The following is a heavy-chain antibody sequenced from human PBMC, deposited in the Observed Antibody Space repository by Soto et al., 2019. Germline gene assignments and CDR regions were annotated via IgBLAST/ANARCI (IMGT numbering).Heavy chain of an antibody. CDR2: IKTKADGGTT. J-gene: IGHJ6*03. V-gene: IGHV3-15*01. Sequence: GGSLRLSCVVSGLTFSHAWMSWVRQAPGKGLEWVGRIKTKADGGTTDYAAIVKGRFTISRDESKSTLFLQMNSLNTEDSAVYYCTTDSGYCSITSRRYTYMDVWGKGTTVTVSS. D-gene: IGHD2-2*01. CDR3: TTDSGYCSITSRRYTYMDV. CDR1: GLTFSHAW.